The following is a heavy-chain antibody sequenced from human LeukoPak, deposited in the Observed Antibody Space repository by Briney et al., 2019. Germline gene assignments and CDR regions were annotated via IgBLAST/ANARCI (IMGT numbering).Heavy chain of an antibody. CDR3: AKGHRWSGYFDP. Sequence: PGGSLRLSCAASGFTFDDYAMHWVRQAPGKGLEWVSLISGDGGSTYYADSVKGRFTISRDNSKNSLYLQMNSLGTEDTALYYCAKGHRWSGYFDPWGQGTLVTVSS. CDR2: ISGDGGST. CDR1: GFTFDDYA. D-gene: IGHD3-3*01. V-gene: IGHV3-43*02. J-gene: IGHJ5*02.